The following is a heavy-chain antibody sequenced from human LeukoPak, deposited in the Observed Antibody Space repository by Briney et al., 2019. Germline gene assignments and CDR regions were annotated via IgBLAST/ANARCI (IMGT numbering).Heavy chain of an antibody. V-gene: IGHV1-69*04. J-gene: IGHJ6*02. Sequence: ASVKVSCKASGGTCSSYAISWVRQAPGQGLEWMGRIIPIFSIANYAQKFQGRVTITADKSTSTAYMELSSLRSEDTAVYYCARSHPQGQGYCSSTSCYNRGFGDYYYGMDVWGQGTTVTVSS. CDR2: IIPIFSIA. D-gene: IGHD2-2*02. CDR3: ARSHPQGQGYCSSTSCYNRGFGDYYYGMDV. CDR1: GGTCSSYA.